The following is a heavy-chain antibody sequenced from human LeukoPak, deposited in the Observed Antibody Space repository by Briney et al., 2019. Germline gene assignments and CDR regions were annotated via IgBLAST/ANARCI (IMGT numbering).Heavy chain of an antibody. CDR2: INPNSGGT. D-gene: IGHD3-16*02. Sequence: ASVKVSCKASGYTFTGYYMHWVRQAPGQGLEWMGWINPNSGGTNYAQKFQGRVTMTRDTSISTAYMELSRLRSGDTAVYYCARESLPDDYVWGSYRYSFDYWGQGTLVTVSS. V-gene: IGHV1-2*02. CDR3: ARESLPDDYVWGSYRYSFDY. J-gene: IGHJ4*02. CDR1: GYTFTGYY.